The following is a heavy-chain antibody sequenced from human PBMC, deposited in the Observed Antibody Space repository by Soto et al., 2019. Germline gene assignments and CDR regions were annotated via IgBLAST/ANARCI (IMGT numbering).Heavy chain of an antibody. Sequence: QVQLVESGGGVVQPGRSLRLSCAASGFTFSSYGMHWVRQAPGKGLEWVAVISYDGSNKYYADSVKGRFTISRDNSKNPLYLQMNTLRAEDTVVYYCARAVDPIAAAGTFDYWGQGTLVTVSS. CDR1: GFTFSSYG. D-gene: IGHD6-13*01. CDR2: ISYDGSNK. CDR3: ARAVDPIAAAGTFDY. J-gene: IGHJ4*02. V-gene: IGHV3-30*03.